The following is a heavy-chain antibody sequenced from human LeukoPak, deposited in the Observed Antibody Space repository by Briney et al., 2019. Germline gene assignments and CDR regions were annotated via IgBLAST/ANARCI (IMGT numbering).Heavy chain of an antibody. V-gene: IGHV3-23*01. CDR3: AKLGILTGYYKGYLDY. J-gene: IGHJ4*02. D-gene: IGHD3-9*01. CDR2: ISGSGGST. CDR1: GFTFSSYA. Sequence: GGSLRLSXAASGFTFSSYAMSWVRQAPGKGLEWVSAISGSGGSTYYADSVKGRFTISRDNSKNTLYLQMNSLRAEDTAVYYCAKLGILTGYYKGYLDYWGQGTLVTVSS.